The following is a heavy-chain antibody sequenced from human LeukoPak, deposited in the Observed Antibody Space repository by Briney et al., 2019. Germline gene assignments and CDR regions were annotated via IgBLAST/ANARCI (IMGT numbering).Heavy chain of an antibody. CDR3: ASYDFWSGYYSDAFDI. CDR1: GYTFTGYY. CDR2: SNPNSGGT. Sequence: ASVKVSCKASGYTFTGYYMHWVRQAPGQGLEWMGWSNPNSGGTNYAQKCQGRVTMTRDTSISTAYMELSRLRSDDTAVYYCASYDFWSGYYSDAFDIWGQGTMVTVSS. J-gene: IGHJ3*02. D-gene: IGHD3-3*01. V-gene: IGHV1-2*02.